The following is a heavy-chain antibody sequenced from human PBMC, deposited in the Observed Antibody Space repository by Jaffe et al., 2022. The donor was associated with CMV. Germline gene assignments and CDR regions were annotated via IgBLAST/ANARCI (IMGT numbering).Heavy chain of an antibody. J-gene: IGHJ6*02. Sequence: EVQLVESGGGLVQPGRSLRLSCAASGFTFDDYAMHWVRQAPGKGLEWVSGISWNSGSIGYADSVKGRFTISRDNAKNSLYLQMNSLRAEDTALYYCAKDLGWKLVYYYGMDVWGQGTTVTVSS. CDR3: AKDLGWKLVYYYGMDV. CDR2: ISWNSGSI. D-gene: IGHD6-6*01. CDR1: GFTFDDYA. V-gene: IGHV3-9*01.